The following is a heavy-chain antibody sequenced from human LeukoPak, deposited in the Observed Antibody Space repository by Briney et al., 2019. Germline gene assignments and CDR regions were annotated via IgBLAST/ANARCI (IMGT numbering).Heavy chain of an antibody. CDR2: IYSSGST. D-gene: IGHD6-13*01. CDR3: VRSDSSSSHTAFDI. CDR1: GGSISSYY. V-gene: IGHV4-4*07. J-gene: IGHJ3*02. Sequence: SETLSLTCTVSGGSISSYYWSWIRQPAGKGLEWIGRIYSSGSTNHNPSLESRVTMSVDTSKNQFTLKLSSVTAADTAVYYCVRSDSSSSHTAFDIWGQGTMVTVSS.